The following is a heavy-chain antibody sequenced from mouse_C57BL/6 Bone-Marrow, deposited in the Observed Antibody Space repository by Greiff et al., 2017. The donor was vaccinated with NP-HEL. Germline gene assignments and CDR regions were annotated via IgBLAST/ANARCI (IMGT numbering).Heavy chain of an antibody. V-gene: IGHV5-6*01. D-gene: IGHD1-1*02. CDR1: GFTFSSYG. Sequence: EVQLVESGGDLVKPGGSLKLSCAASGFTFSSYGMSWVRQTPDKRLEWVATISSGGSYTYYPDSVKGRFTISRDNAKNTLYLQLSSLKSEDTAMYYCERQWSYWYFDVWGTGTTVTVSS. CDR2: ISSGGSYT. CDR3: ERQWSYWYFDV. J-gene: IGHJ1*03.